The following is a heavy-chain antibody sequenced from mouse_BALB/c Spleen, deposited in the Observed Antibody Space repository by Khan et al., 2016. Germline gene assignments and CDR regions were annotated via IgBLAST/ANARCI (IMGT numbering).Heavy chain of an antibody. CDR3: GEKQGCFAY. D-gene: IGHD2-13*01. V-gene: IGHV3-2*02. Sequence: EVQLQESGPGLVKPSQSLSLTCTVTGYSITSDYAWNWIRQFPGNKLEWMGYISYSGSTSYNPSLKSRISITRDTSKNQFFLRLNSVSTEDTAPYNGGEKQGCFAYWGKGTLVTVS. CDR2: ISYSGST. CDR1: GYSITSDYA. J-gene: IGHJ3*01.